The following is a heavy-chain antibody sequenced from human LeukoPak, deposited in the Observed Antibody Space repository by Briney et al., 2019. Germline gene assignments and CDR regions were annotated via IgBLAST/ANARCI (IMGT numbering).Heavy chain of an antibody. J-gene: IGHJ4*02. V-gene: IGHV3-53*01. D-gene: IGHD6-13*01. CDR1: GLTVRSNY. Sequence: PVGSLRLSCAASGLTVRSNYMGWVRQAPGKGLEWVSVIHSGGNTYYADSVKGRFTISRDNSRNTMDLQMNSLRAEDTAVYYCARCDSSRWNGIDYWGQGTLVTVSS. CDR3: ARCDSSRWNGIDY. CDR2: IHSGGNT.